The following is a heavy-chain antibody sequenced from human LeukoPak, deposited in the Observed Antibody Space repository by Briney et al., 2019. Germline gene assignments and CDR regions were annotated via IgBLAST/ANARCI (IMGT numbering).Heavy chain of an antibody. J-gene: IGHJ4*02. Sequence: GGSLRLSCAASGFTFSSNWMHWVRQAPGKGLVWVSRINEDGSTTNYADSVKGRSTIFRDNAKNTLYLQMNSLRAEDTAVYYCVRETVKISSGIGYYFDYWGQGTLVTVSS. CDR3: VRETVKISSGIGYYFDY. CDR2: INEDGSTT. D-gene: IGHD3-22*01. CDR1: GFTFSSNW. V-gene: IGHV3-74*01.